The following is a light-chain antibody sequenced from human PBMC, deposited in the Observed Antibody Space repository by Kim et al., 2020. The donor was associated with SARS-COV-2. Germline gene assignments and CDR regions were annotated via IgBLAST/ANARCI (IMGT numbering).Light chain of an antibody. CDR3: QQYNSYPYT. J-gene: IGKJ2*01. Sequence: SASVGDRVTITCRASQSISSWLAWYQQKPGKAPKLLIYKASSLETGVPSRFSGSGSGTEFTLTISSLQPDDFATYSCQQYNSYPYTFCQGTKLEI. V-gene: IGKV1-5*03. CDR1: QSISSW. CDR2: KAS.